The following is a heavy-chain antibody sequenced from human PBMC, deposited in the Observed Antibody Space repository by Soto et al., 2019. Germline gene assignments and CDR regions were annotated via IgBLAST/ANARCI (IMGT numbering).Heavy chain of an antibody. Sequence: SETLSLTCAVSGGSISSSNWWSWVRQPPGKGLEWIGGIYHSGSTNYNPSLKSRVTISVDKSKNQFSLKLSSLTSAYTALYYCARVFRRSSSENCLDTLGQGTLVTVSS. CDR3: ARVFRRSSSENCLDT. J-gene: IGHJ5*02. CDR1: GGSISSSNW. D-gene: IGHD6-6*01. V-gene: IGHV4-4*02. CDR2: IYHSGST.